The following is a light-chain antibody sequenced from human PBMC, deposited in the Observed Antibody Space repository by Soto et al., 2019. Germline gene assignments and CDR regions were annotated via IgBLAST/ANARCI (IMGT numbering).Light chain of an antibody. V-gene: IGKV4-1*01. CDR2: WAS. J-gene: IGKJ3*01. CDR3: QQYYSTPPT. CDR1: QSVLYISNNKNY. Sequence: DIVMTQSPDSLAVSLGERATINCKSSQSVLYISNNKNYLAWYQQKPGQPPKLLIYWASTRESGVPDRFSGSGSGTDFTLTISSLQAEDVAIYYCQQYYSTPPTFGHGTKVDIK.